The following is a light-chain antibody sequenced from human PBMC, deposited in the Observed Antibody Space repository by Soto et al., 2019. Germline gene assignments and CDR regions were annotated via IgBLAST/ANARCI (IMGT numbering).Light chain of an antibody. CDR1: ETVATN. V-gene: IGKV3-15*01. J-gene: IGKJ1*01. CDR3: QQYFEWPPMT. CDR2: GAS. Sequence: TQSPATLSVSPGERATLSCWASETVATNLARYQQKPGQAPRLLISGASTRAAGISDRFRGSGSGTEFTLTISSLRSEDSAIYYCQQYFEWPPMTFGQGTKVEI.